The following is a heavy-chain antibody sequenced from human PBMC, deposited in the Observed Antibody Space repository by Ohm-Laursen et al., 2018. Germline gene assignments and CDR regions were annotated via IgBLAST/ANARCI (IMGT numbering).Heavy chain of an antibody. CDR2: ISAYNGST. CDR1: GYTFTSYG. V-gene: IGHV1-18*01. J-gene: IGHJ5*02. Sequence: GASVKVSCKASGYTFTSYGISWVRQAPGQGLEWMGWISAYNGSTNYAQKLQGRVTMTTDTSTSTAYMELRSLRSDDTAVYYCARGGRVVVTAIHYNWFDPWGQGTLVTVSS. D-gene: IGHD2-21*02. CDR3: ARGGRVVVTAIHYNWFDP.